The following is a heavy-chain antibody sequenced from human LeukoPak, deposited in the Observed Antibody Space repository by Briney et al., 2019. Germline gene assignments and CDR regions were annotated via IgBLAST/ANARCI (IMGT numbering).Heavy chain of an antibody. V-gene: IGHV1-69*13. J-gene: IGHJ4*02. Sequence: ASVKVSCKASGSTFSSHAIIWVRQAPGQGLEWMGGIIPIFDPSNYAQKFQGRVTITADESTSTAYMELSSLRSEDTAVYYCARGRGWYYYDSSGYPPFDSWGQGTLVTVSS. D-gene: IGHD3-22*01. CDR1: GSTFSSHA. CDR2: IIPIFDPS. CDR3: ARGRGWYYYDSSGYPPFDS.